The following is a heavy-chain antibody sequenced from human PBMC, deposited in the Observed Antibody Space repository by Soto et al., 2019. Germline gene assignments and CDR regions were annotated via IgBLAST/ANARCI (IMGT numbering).Heavy chain of an antibody. CDR3: AREEDYSGINGMDV. J-gene: IGHJ6*02. Sequence: PGGSLRLSCAASGFTFSSYAMHWVRQAPGKGLEWVAVISYDGSNKYYADSVKGRFTISRDNSKNTLYLQMNSLRAEDTAVYYCAREEDYSGINGMDVWGQGTTVTVSS. CDR2: ISYDGSNK. V-gene: IGHV3-30-3*01. CDR1: GFTFSSYA. D-gene: IGHD4-4*01.